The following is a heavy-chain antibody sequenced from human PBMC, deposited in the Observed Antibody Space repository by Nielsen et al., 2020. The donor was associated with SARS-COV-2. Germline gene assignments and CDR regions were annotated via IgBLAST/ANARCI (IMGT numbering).Heavy chain of an antibody. CDR3: ARHPYYYDSSQAFDI. J-gene: IGHJ3*02. CDR2: VSYSGST. V-gene: IGHV4-59*08. D-gene: IGHD3-22*01. Sequence: SETLSLTCTVSSGSISSYYWSWFRQPPGQGLEWIGYVSYSGSTDSNPSLKSRVTISVDTSKNQFSLRLSSVTAADTAVYYCARHPYYYDSSQAFDIWGQGTMVTVSS. CDR1: SGSISSYY.